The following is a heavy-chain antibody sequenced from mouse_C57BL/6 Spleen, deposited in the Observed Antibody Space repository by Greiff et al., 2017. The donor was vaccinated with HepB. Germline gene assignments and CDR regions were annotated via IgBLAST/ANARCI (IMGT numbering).Heavy chain of an antibody. Sequence: VQLVESGPELVKPGASVKISCKASGYAFSSSWMNWVKQRPGKGLEWIGRIYPGDGDTNYNGKFKGKATLTADKSSSTAYMQLSSLTSEDSAVYFCARNGGSFAYWGQGTLVTVSA. V-gene: IGHV1-82*01. CDR3: ARNGGSFAY. CDR1: GYAFSSSW. J-gene: IGHJ3*01. CDR2: IYPGDGDT.